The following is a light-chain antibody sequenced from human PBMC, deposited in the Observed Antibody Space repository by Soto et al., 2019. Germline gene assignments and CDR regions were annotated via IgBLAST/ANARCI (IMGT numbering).Light chain of an antibody. CDR3: SSYTTSAPYV. Sequence: QSALTQPASVSGSPGQSITISCTGTSSDVGAYNFVSWYQHHPGRAPKLIIYEVTIRPSGVSNRFSGSKSGNTASLTISGLQADDEAYYYCSSYTTSAPYVFGSGTQLTVI. CDR1: SSDVGAYNF. J-gene: IGLJ7*01. V-gene: IGLV2-14*01. CDR2: EVT.